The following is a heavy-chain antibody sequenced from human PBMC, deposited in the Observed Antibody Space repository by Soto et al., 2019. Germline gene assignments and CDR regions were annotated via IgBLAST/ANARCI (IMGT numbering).Heavy chain of an antibody. V-gene: IGHV4-39*01. CDR2: IYYSGST. Sequence: QLQLQESGPGLVKPSETLSLTCTVSGGSISSDSSYWGWIRQPPGKGLEWIANIYYSGSTYYNPSLKSRVTISLDTSQTQFSLKLSSVTAADTAVYYCARQSEYYFASGRAAPLYGMDVWGQGTTVTVSS. J-gene: IGHJ6*02. D-gene: IGHD3-10*01. CDR1: GGSISSDSSY. CDR3: ARQSEYYFASGRAAPLYGMDV.